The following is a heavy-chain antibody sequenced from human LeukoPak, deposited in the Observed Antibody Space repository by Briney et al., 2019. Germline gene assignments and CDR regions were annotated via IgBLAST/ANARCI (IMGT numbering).Heavy chain of an antibody. CDR3: AKVDVFGVVIDAHPIDY. J-gene: IGHJ4*02. Sequence: GGSLRLSCAASGFTFSSYGMHWVRQAPGKGLEWVAFIRYDGSNKYYAYSVKGRFTISRDNSKNTLYLQMNSLRAEDTAVYYCAKVDVFGVVIDAHPIDYWGQGTLVTVSS. D-gene: IGHD3-3*01. CDR1: GFTFSSYG. CDR2: IRYDGSNK. V-gene: IGHV3-30*02.